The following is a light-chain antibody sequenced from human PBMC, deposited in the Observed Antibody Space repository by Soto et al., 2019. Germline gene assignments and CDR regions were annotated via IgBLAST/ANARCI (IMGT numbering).Light chain of an antibody. Sequence: DIQMTQSPSTLSASVGDRVTITCRASQSISSWLAWYQQKPGKAPKLLIYRASSLQSGVPSRFSGSGSGTELTLTISSPQPDDFATYYCQQYNSYSLTFGGGTKVEIK. CDR1: QSISSW. V-gene: IGKV1-5*03. CDR2: RAS. J-gene: IGKJ4*01. CDR3: QQYNSYSLT.